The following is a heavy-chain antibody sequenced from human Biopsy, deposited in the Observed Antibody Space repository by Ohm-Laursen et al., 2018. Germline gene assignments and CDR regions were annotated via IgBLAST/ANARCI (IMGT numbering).Heavy chain of an antibody. D-gene: IGHD4-17*01. CDR2: IDSSAAST. CDR3: ASDLNGDPSAFDY. J-gene: IGHJ4*02. Sequence: SLRLSCAASGFTFKNYAMNWVRQAPGKGLDWVSSIDSSAASTFYADSVKGRFTISRDNSKNTLFLQMNSLFFSFTAIYYCASDLNGDPSAFDYWGQGTPVTVSS. V-gene: IGHV3-23*01. CDR1: GFTFKNYA.